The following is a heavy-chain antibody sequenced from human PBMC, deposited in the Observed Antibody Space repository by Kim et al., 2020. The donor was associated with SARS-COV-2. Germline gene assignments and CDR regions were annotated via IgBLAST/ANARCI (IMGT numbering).Heavy chain of an antibody. J-gene: IGHJ4*02. CDR2: INQEGSAK. D-gene: IGHD6-19*01. Sequence: GGSLRLSCAASGSTFSGYSMSWVRQAPRKGLEWVANINQEGSAKYYVDSVKGRFTISRDNAKNSLYLQMNSLRVEDTAVYYCARDRGAVPAAYFDYWGQGTLVTVSP. V-gene: IGHV3-7*01. CDR1: GSTFSGYS. CDR3: ARDRGAVPAAYFDY.